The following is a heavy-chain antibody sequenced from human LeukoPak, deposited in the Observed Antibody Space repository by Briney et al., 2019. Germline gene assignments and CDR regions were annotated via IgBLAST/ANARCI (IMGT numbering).Heavy chain of an antibody. J-gene: IGHJ4*02. CDR1: GFTFSSYS. Sequence: GGSLRLSCAASGFTFSSYSMNWVGQAPGKGLEWVSAISGSGGSTYYADSVKGRFSISRDNSKNTLHLQMNSLRAEDTAVYYCAKSPSMYSSGWYPFDYWGQGTLVTVSS. D-gene: IGHD6-19*01. CDR3: AKSPSMYSSGWYPFDY. CDR2: ISGSGGST. V-gene: IGHV3-23*01.